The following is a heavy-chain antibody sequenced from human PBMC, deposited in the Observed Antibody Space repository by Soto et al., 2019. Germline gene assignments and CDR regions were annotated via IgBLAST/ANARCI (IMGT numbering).Heavy chain of an antibody. CDR3: AREGTGDWGVAGGDAFDI. CDR2: ISYDGSNK. J-gene: IGHJ3*02. V-gene: IGHV3-30*04. D-gene: IGHD7-27*01. CDR1: GFTFSSYA. Sequence: GGSLRLSCAASGFTFSSYAMHWVRQAPGKGLEWVAVISYDGSNKYYADSVKGRFTISRDNSKNTLYLQMNSLRAEDTAVYYCAREGTGDWGVAGGDAFDIGGQGTMVTVSS.